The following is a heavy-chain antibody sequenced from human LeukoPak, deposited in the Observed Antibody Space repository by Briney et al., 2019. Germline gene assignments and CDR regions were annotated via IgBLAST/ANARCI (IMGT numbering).Heavy chain of an antibody. J-gene: IGHJ4*02. CDR3: AGSGYLEGFDY. CDR1: GGSISSYY. D-gene: IGHD5-18*01. Sequence: PSETLSLTCTVSGGSISSYYWSWIRQPAGKGLEWIGRIYTSGSTNYNPSLKSRVTISVDTSKNQFSLKLSSVTAADTAVYYCAGSGYLEGFDYWGQGTLVTVSS. CDR2: IYTSGST. V-gene: IGHV4-4*07.